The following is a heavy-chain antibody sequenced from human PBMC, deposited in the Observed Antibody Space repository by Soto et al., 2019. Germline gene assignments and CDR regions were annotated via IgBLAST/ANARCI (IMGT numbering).Heavy chain of an antibody. J-gene: IGHJ4*02. D-gene: IGHD6-13*01. Sequence: ASVKFSCKASGYTFTSYYMHWVRQAPGQGLEWMGIINPSGGSTSYAQKFQGRVTMTRDTSTSKVYMELSSLRSEDTAVYYCARGIAAAGTPLSHNYFEYWGQGTLVTVSS. CDR1: GYTFTSYY. CDR2: INPSGGST. V-gene: IGHV1-46*01. CDR3: ARGIAAAGTPLSHNYFEY.